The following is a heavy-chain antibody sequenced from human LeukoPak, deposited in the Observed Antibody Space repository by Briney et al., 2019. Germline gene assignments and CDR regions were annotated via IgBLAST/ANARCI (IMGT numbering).Heavy chain of an antibody. V-gene: IGHV3-49*03. Sequence: PGRSLRLSCTASGFTFGVYAMSWFRQAPGKGLEWVGFIRSKAYGGTTEYAASVKGRFTISRDDSISIAYLQMNSLKTEDTAVYYCTRVRGDIVVVPALGFDYWGQGTLVTVSS. CDR1: GFTFGVYA. D-gene: IGHD2-2*01. CDR2: IRSKAYGGTT. J-gene: IGHJ4*02. CDR3: TRVRGDIVVVPALGFDY.